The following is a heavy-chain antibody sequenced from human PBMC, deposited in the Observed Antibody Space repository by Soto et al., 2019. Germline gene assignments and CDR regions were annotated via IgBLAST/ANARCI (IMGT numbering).Heavy chain of an antibody. V-gene: IGHV4-59*01. Sequence: VQLQESGPGLVKPSETLSLTCTVSGGSISSYYWSWIRQPPGKGLEWIGYIYYSGSTNYNPSLKSRVTISVDTSKDQFSLKLSSVTAADTAVYYCASIRYCSGGRCYSDFFFDYWGQGTLVTVSS. J-gene: IGHJ4*02. CDR2: IYYSGST. CDR3: ASIRYCSGGRCYSDFFFDY. D-gene: IGHD2-15*01. CDR1: GGSISSYY.